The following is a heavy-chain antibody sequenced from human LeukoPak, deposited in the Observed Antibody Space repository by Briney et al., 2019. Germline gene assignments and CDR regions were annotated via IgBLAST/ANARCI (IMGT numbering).Heavy chain of an antibody. CDR3: ATANYYDSSGYVYFQH. V-gene: IGHV3-23*01. CDR2: ISGSGGST. D-gene: IGHD3-22*01. Sequence: GGSLRLSCAASGFTFSSYSMNWVRQAPGKGLEWVSAISGSGGSTYYADSVKGRFTISRDNSKNTLYLQMNSLRAEDTAVYYCATANYYDSSGYVYFQHWGQGTLVTVSS. J-gene: IGHJ1*01. CDR1: GFTFSSYS.